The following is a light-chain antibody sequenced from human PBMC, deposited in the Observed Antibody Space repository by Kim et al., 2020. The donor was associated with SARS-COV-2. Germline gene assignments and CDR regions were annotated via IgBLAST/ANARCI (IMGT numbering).Light chain of an antibody. V-gene: IGKV3-15*01. CDR3: QQYNDWRPYS. J-gene: IGKJ2*01. CDR1: QSVYTT. Sequence: VSPGRSSPLSCRARQSVYTTLAWYQQKPGQAPRLLIEDASTRATDIPARFSGSGSGTEFTLTISSLQSEDLAIYFCQQYNDWRPYSFGPGTKLEI. CDR2: DAS.